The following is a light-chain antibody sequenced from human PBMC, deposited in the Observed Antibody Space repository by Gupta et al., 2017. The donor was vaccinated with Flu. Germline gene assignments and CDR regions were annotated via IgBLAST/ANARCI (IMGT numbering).Light chain of an antibody. V-gene: IGKV3-11*01. CDR3: QQRNSCPLT. CDR2: DAS. J-gene: IGKJ4*01. CDR1: QIVRSY. Sequence: EMLWPQPRTTLSFPPGESATLCCSATQIVRSYLAWYQQKPGQAPRLLIYDASTRATGIPARFSGSGSGTDFTLTISSLEAEDFALYYCQQRNSCPLTFGGGTKVEIK.